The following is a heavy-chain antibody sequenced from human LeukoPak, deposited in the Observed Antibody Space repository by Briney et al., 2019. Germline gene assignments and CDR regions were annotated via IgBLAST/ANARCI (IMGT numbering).Heavy chain of an antibody. CDR1: GFTFSSSE. CDR3: ARGPSIAARYDAFDI. V-gene: IGHV3-48*03. D-gene: IGHD6-6*01. CDR2: ISSSGNTI. J-gene: IGHJ3*02. Sequence: TGGTLRLSCAASGFTFSSSEMNWVRQAPGKGLEWVSYISSSGNTISYADSVKGRFTISRDNAKNSLYLQVISLRAEDTAVYYCARGPSIAARYDAFDIWGQGTMVTVSS.